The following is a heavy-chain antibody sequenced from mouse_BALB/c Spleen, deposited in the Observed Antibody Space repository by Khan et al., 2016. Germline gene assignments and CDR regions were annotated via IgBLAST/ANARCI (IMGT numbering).Heavy chain of an antibody. CDR1: GYTFTDYV. CDR2: ISTYSGNT. J-gene: IGHJ4*01. Sequence: QVQLKQSGPELVRPGVSVKISCKGSGYTFTDYVMHWVKQSHAKSLEWIGIISTYSGNTKYNQQFKGKATMTVDKSSSTAYMELVRLTPEDSAIYNCARDYDLAMDYWGQGTSVTVSS. D-gene: IGHD2-4*01. V-gene: IGHV1S137*01. CDR3: ARDYDLAMDY.